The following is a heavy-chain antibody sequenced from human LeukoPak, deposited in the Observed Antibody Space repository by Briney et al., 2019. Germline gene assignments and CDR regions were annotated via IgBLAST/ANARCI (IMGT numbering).Heavy chain of an antibody. Sequence: PSETLSLTCTVSGGSISSSSYYWGWIRQPPGKGLEWIGSICYSGSTYYNPSLKSRVTISVDTSKNQFSLKLSSVTAADTAVYYCARGRSYWREAFDIWGQGTMVTVSS. CDR2: ICYSGST. V-gene: IGHV4-39*07. CDR1: GGSISSSSYY. J-gene: IGHJ3*02. CDR3: ARGRSYWREAFDI. D-gene: IGHD1-26*01.